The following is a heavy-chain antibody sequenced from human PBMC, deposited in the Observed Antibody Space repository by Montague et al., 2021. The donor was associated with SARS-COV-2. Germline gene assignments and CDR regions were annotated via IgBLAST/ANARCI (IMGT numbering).Heavy chain of an antibody. J-gene: IGHJ6*01. CDR2: SGST. V-gene: IGHV4-59*08. D-gene: IGHD4-11*01. CDR3: ARHLRVTTVTSHMYHYAMDV. Sequence: SGSTTYNPSLTSRVTISVDTSKNQVSLKLTSVTAAATAMYYCARHLRVTTVTSHMYHYAMDVWGQGTTVTVSS.